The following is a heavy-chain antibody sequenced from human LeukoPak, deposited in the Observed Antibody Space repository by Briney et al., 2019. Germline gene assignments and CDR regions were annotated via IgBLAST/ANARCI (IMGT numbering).Heavy chain of an antibody. J-gene: IGHJ4*02. Sequence: GGSLRLSCAASGFRLSDYGLHWVRQGQGKGLEWLAVINYDGSNRYYADSVKGRFTISKDSSENTLYLQMNRLRVHDTAIYYCARWGGTRQFYFDYWGQGTLATVSS. CDR2: INYDGSNR. CDR1: GFRLSDYG. D-gene: IGHD2-2*01. CDR3: ARWGGTRQFYFDY. V-gene: IGHV3-33*01.